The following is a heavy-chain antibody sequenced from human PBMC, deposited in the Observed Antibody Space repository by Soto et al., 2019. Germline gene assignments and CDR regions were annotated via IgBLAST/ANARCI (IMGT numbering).Heavy chain of an antibody. Sequence: EASVKVSCKASGGTFSSYAISWVRQAPGQGLDWMGGIIPIFGTANYAQKFQGRVTITADKSTSTAYMELSTLRSEDTAVYYCASVRYPSTKSSDDTKDYYYGMDVWGQRPTLTVSS. D-gene: IGHD2-8*01. V-gene: IGHV1-69*06. CDR3: ASVRYPSTKSSDDTKDYYYGMDV. CDR1: GGTFSSYA. J-gene: IGHJ6*02. CDR2: IIPIFGTA.